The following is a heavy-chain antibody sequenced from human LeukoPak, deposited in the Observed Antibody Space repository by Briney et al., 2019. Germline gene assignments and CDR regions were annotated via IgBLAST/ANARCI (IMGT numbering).Heavy chain of an antibody. V-gene: IGHV1-69*05. J-gene: IGHJ3*02. CDR1: GGTFSSYA. CDR3: AREEVEMATICAFDI. D-gene: IGHD5-24*01. CDR2: IIPIFGTA. Sequence: SVKVSCKASGGTFSSYAISWVRQAPGQGLEWMGRIIPIFGTANYAQKFQGRVTITTDESTSTAYMELSSLRSEDTAVYYCAREEVEMATICAFDIWGQGTMVTGSS.